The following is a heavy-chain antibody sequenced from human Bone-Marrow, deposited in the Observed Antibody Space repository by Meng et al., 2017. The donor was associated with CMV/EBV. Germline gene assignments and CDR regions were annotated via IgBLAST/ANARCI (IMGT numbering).Heavy chain of an antibody. D-gene: IGHD3-10*01. J-gene: IGHJ4*02. CDR3: AGTITLVRGVHFDY. CDR1: GDSVSSGSHY. V-gene: IGHV4-61*03. Sequence: SGDSVSSGSHYWSWIRRPPGKGLQWIGYIYYSGSTNYNPSLQSRVTISVDMSKNHFSLKLSSVTAADTAVYYCAGTITLVRGVHFDYWGQGTLVTVSS. CDR2: IYYSGST.